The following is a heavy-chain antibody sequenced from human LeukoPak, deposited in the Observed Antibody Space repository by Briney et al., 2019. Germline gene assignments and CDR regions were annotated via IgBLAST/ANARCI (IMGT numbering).Heavy chain of an antibody. CDR3: ARDSVEWYIFDY. CDR2: TNRDGSST. CDR1: GFTFSSYW. J-gene: IGHJ4*02. Sequence: GGSLRLSCAASGFTFSSYWMHWVRQAPGKGPVWVARTNRDGSSTAYADSVKGRFTISKDNAKNTLYLLMNSPRAEDTAVYYCARDSVEWYIFDYWGQGTLVTVS. D-gene: IGHD3-3*01. V-gene: IGHV3-74*01.